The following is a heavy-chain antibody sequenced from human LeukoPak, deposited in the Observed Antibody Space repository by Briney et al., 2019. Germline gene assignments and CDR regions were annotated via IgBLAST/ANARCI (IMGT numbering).Heavy chain of an antibody. Sequence: PGGSLRLSCAASGFTFDDYAMHWVRQAPGKGLEWVSSISGSSIYIYYADSVKGRFTISRDNAKNSLYLQMNSLRAEDTAVYYCARDPPYSDSSGYYYDYWGQGTLVTVSS. CDR2: ISGSSIYI. CDR1: GFTFDDYA. V-gene: IGHV3-21*01. D-gene: IGHD3-22*01. J-gene: IGHJ4*02. CDR3: ARDPPYSDSSGYYYDY.